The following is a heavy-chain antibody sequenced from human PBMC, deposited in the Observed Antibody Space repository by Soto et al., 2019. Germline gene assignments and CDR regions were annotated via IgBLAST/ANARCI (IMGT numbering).Heavy chain of an antibody. CDR2: IYYSGST. CDR3: ARDGVYCSSTSRYSYYGMDV. V-gene: IGHV4-30-4*01. CDR1: GGSISSGDYY. Sequence: SETLSLTCTVSGGSISSGDYYWSWIRQPPGKGLEWIGYIYYSGSTYYNPSLKSRVTISVDTSKNQFSLKLSSVTAADTAVYYCARDGVYCSSTSRYSYYGMDVWGQGTTVTVSS. D-gene: IGHD2-2*02. J-gene: IGHJ6*02.